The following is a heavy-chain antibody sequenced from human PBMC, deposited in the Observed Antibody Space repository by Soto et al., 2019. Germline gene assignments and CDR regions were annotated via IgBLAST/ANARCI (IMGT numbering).Heavy chain of an antibody. CDR3: TTDVFSYYDSSGYSDY. D-gene: IGHD3-22*01. CDR2: IKSKTDGGTT. V-gene: IGHV3-15*01. J-gene: IGHJ4*02. Sequence: GGALRLSCAASGFTFINAWMSWGRQAPGKGLEWVGRIKSKTDGGTTDYAAPVKGRFTISRDDSKNTLYLQMNSLKTEDTAVYYCTTDVFSYYDSSGYSDYWGQGTLVTVSS. CDR1: GFTFINAW.